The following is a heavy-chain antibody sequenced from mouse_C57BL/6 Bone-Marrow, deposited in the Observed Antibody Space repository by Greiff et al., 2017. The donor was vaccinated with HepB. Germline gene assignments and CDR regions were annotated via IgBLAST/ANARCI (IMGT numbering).Heavy chain of an antibody. D-gene: IGHD2-5*01. Sequence: VQLQQSGPELVKPGASVKISCKASGYTFTDYYMNWVKQSHGKSLEWIGDINPNNGGTSYNQKFKGKATLTVDKSSSTAYMELRSLTSEDSAVYYCARSGSNYSYYYAMDYWGQGTSVTVSS. CDR3: ARSGSNYSYYYAMDY. V-gene: IGHV1-26*01. CDR2: INPNNGGT. J-gene: IGHJ4*01. CDR1: GYTFTDYY.